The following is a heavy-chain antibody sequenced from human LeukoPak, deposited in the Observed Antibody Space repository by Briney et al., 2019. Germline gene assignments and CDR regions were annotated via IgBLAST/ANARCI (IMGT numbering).Heavy chain of an antibody. CDR1: GYTFTSYG. CDR3: AREERVGGSYFQENPPSYAFDI. J-gene: IGHJ3*02. D-gene: IGHD1-26*01. Sequence: EASVKVSCKASGYTFTSYGISWVRQAPGQGLEWMGWISAYNGNTNYAQKLQGRVTMTTDTSTSTAYMELRSLRSDDTAVYYCAREERVGGSYFQENPPSYAFDIWGQGTMVTVSS. V-gene: IGHV1-18*01. CDR2: ISAYNGNT.